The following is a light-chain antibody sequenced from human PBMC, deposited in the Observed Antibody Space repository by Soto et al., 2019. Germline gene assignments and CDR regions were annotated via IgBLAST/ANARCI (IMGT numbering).Light chain of an antibody. CDR1: QGISSA. CDR3: QQFNSYLLIT. Sequence: AIQLTQSPSSLSASVGDRVTITCRASQGISSALAWYQQTPGKAPKLLIYDASSLESGVPSRFSGSGSGTDFTLTISSLQPEDFATYYCQQFNSYLLITFGQGTRLEIK. J-gene: IGKJ5*01. CDR2: DAS. V-gene: IGKV1-13*02.